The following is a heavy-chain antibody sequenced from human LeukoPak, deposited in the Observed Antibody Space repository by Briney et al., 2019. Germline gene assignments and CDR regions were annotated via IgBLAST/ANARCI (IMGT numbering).Heavy chain of an antibody. Sequence: SETLSLTCTVSGDSISSYYRSWIRQPPGKGLEWIGYMYYSGSTNYNPSLKSRVTISVDTSKNQFSLKLSSVTAADTAVYYCARHEGPRGGMATTPWGQGTLVTVSS. CDR1: GDSISSYY. CDR2: MYYSGST. D-gene: IGHD5-24*01. J-gene: IGHJ5*02. CDR3: ARHEGPRGGMATTP. V-gene: IGHV4-59*08.